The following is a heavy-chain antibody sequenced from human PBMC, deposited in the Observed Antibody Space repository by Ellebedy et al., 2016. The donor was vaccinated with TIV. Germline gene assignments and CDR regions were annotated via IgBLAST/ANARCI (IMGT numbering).Heavy chain of an antibody. J-gene: IGHJ4*02. CDR3: AKGRGGSRSAFDY. CDR1: GFTFSSYW. CDR2: ISGSGGST. Sequence: GESLKISCAASGFTFSSYWMHWVRQVPGKGLEWVSAISGSGGSTYYADSVKGRFTISRDNSKNTLYLQMNSLRAEDTAVYYCAKGRGGSRSAFDYWGQGTLVTVSS. V-gene: IGHV3-23*01. D-gene: IGHD2-15*01.